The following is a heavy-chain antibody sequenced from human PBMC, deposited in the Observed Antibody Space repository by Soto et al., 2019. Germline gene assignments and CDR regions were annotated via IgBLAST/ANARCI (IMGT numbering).Heavy chain of an antibody. CDR2: ISYDGSNK. CDR1: GFTFSSYA. Sequence: GGSLRLSCAASGFTFSSYAMHWVRQAPGKGLEWVAVISYDGSNKYYADSVKGRFTISRDNSKNTLYLQMNSLRAEDTAVYYCARAERLGLVPAALYYWGQGTLVTVSS. J-gene: IGHJ4*02. V-gene: IGHV3-30-3*01. CDR3: ARAERLGLVPAALYY. D-gene: IGHD2-2*01.